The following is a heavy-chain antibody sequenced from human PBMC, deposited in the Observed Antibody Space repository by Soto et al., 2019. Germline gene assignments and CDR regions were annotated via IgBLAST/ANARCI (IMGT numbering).Heavy chain of an antibody. V-gene: IGHV3-23*01. J-gene: IGHJ2*01. D-gene: IGHD5-18*01. Sequence: EVQLLESGGGLVQPGGSLRLSCAASGFTFGNYDMTWVRQAPGKGLEWVSSISRVGDSTYYADSVKGRFTISRDNSKNTLSLQMNSLRAEDTDIYYCVKSLSGYGPYWYFDLWGRGTLVTVSS. CDR3: VKSLSGYGPYWYFDL. CDR2: ISRVGDST. CDR1: GFTFGNYD.